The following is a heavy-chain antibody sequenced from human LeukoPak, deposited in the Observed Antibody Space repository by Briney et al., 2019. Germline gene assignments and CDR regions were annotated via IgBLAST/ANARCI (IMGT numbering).Heavy chain of an antibody. CDR1: GFTFSSYA. Sequence: GGSLRLSCAASGFTFSSYAMSWVRQAPGKGLEWVSAFSGSGGGTYYADSVKGRFTVSRDNSKNTLYLQMNSLRAEDTAIYFCAKTVVDYWGQGTLVTVSS. CDR2: FSGSGGGT. V-gene: IGHV3-23*01. J-gene: IGHJ4*02. D-gene: IGHD2-15*01. CDR3: AKTVVDY.